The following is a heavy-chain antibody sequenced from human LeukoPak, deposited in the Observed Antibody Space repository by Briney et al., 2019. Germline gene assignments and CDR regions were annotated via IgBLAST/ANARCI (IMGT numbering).Heavy chain of an antibody. CDR2: ISGSGGSI. D-gene: IGHD2-2*01. CDR1: EFTFISYA. Sequence: PGGSLRLSCAASEFTFISYAMSWVRHAPGEGLEWCSAISGSGGSIHYADSVKGRFTISRDNSKNTLYLQMNTLRAEDTAVYYCAKDEDARPMYFQHWGQGTLVTVSS. CDR3: AKDEDARPMYFQH. V-gene: IGHV3-23*01. J-gene: IGHJ1*01.